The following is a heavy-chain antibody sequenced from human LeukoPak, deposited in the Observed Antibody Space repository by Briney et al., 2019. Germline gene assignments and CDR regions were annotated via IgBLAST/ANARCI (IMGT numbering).Heavy chain of an antibody. J-gene: IGHJ5*02. V-gene: IGHV4-39*07. CDR2: IYYSGST. CDR3: AREGVLVGATGGNWFDP. CDR1: GGSISSSSYY. D-gene: IGHD1-26*01. Sequence: SSETLSLTCTVSGGSISSSSYYWGWIRQPPGKGLEWIGSIYYSGSTYYNPSLKSRVTISVDTSKNQFSLKLSSVTAADTAVYYCAREGVLVGATGGNWFDPWGQGTLVTVSS.